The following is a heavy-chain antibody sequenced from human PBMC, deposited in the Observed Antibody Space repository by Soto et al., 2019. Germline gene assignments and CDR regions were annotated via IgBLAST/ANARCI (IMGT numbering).Heavy chain of an antibody. J-gene: IGHJ4*02. V-gene: IGHV1-2*02. CDR2: LNPNTGVT. Sequence: QVQLVQSGAEVKKPGASVMVSCKASAYTFTGYYIHWVRQAPGKGLEWMGWLNPNTGVTKYAHKFQGRVIMARYTSISTAYMHLSSLPSADTAIYYCARAAVGGEYYYFDYWGQGTLVTVSS. D-gene: IGHD3-10*01. CDR3: ARAAVGGEYYYFDY. CDR1: AYTFTGYY.